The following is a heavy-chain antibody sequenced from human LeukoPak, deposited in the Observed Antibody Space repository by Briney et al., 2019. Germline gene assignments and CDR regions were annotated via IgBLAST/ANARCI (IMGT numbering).Heavy chain of an antibody. CDR3: ARALYYDSSSHFDY. Sequence: GASVKVSCKASGYTFTSYDINWVRQATGQGLEWMGWMDPNSGNTNYAQKLQGRVTMTTDTSTSTAYMELRSLRSDDTAVYYCARALYYDSSSHFDYWGQGTLVTVSS. D-gene: IGHD3-22*01. V-gene: IGHV1-18*01. CDR1: GYTFTSYD. J-gene: IGHJ4*02. CDR2: MDPNSGNT.